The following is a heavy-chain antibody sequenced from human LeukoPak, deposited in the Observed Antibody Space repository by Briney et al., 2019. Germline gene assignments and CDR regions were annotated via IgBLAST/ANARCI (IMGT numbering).Heavy chain of an antibody. CDR3: ARGLQKRGSSTRVFDY. J-gene: IGHJ4*02. D-gene: IGHD1-26*01. Sequence: GGSLRLSCAAPGFTFTDYYMTWIRQAPGKGLEWVSYISSSGSTIYYADSVKGRFTISRDNAKTSLYLQMNSLRAEDTAVYYCARGLQKRGSSTRVFDYWGQGTLVTVSS. CDR1: GFTFTDYY. V-gene: IGHV3-11*01. CDR2: ISSSGSTI.